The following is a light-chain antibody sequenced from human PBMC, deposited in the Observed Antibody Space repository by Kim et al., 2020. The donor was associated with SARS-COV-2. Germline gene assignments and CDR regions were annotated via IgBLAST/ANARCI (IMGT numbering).Light chain of an antibody. CDR1: SSDVGSYNS. V-gene: IGLV2-14*03. J-gene: IGLJ1*01. CDR2: AVS. CDR3: SSYTRSSTNYV. Sequence: QSITISSTGTSSDVGSYNSVSWYQQHPGKAPTLMIYAVSNRPSGVSNRFSGSKSGNTASLTISGLQAEDEADYYCSSYTRSSTNYVFGTGTKVTVL.